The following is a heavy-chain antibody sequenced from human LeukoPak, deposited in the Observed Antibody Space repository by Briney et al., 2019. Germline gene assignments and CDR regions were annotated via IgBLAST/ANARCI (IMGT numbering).Heavy chain of an antibody. CDR3: SMRIAAAGDDAFDI. D-gene: IGHD6-13*01. J-gene: IGHJ3*02. V-gene: IGHV2-5*02. CDR1: GFSLNTSEVG. CDR2: IYWDDDK. Sequence: SGPTLVYPTQTLTLTCTFSGFSLNTSEVGVGWIRQPPGKALEWLALIYWDDDKRYSPSLKSRLTITKDTSKNQVVLTMTNMDPVDTATYYCSMRIAAAGDDAFDIWGQGTMVTVSS.